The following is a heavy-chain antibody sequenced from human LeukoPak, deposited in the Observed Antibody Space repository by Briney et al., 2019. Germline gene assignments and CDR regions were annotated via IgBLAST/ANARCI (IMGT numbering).Heavy chain of an antibody. CDR2: IDSSGITI. D-gene: IGHD3-22*01. CDR1: GFPFSSYE. J-gene: IGHJ4*02. V-gene: IGHV3-48*03. CDR3: ARDPARFGSGYYPEN. Sequence: PGGSLRLSCEGSGFPFSSYEMNWLRQAPGKGLEWVSHIDSSGITIYYADSVEGRFTISRDNAKNSLYLQMNSLRADDTSIYYCARDPARFGSGYYPENWGPGTQVTVSS.